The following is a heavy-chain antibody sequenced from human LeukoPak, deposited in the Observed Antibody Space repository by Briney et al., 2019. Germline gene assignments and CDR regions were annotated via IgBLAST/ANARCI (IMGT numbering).Heavy chain of an antibody. Sequence: SETLSLTCTVSGGSISSFYWNWIRQPPGKGLEWLGYIYYSGSSNHNPSLKSRITISVDTSKNQFSLNLSSVTAADTAVYYCARHRGYSSGLFEYWGQGTLVTVSS. CDR3: ARHRGYSSGLFEY. V-gene: IGHV4-59*08. CDR1: GGSISSFY. J-gene: IGHJ4*02. CDR2: IYYSGSS. D-gene: IGHD6-19*01.